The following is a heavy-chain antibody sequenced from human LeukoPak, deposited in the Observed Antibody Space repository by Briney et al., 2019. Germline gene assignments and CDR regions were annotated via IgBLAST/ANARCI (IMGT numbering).Heavy chain of an antibody. CDR1: EFTVSSDY. Sequence: GGSLRLSCAASEFTVSSDYVTCVPRAPGQGLEWVSVLYSDYRTYYADSVKGRFTISRDNSKNTLHLQMKSLRAEETAVYYCARGGGNHGSGANWFDPWGQGTLVTVSS. J-gene: IGHJ5*02. V-gene: IGHV3-66*01. CDR2: LYSDYRT. CDR3: ARGGGNHGSGANWFDP. D-gene: IGHD3-10*01.